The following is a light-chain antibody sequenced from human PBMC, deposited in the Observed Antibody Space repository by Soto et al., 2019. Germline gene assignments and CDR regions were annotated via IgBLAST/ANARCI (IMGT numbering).Light chain of an antibody. J-gene: IGLJ2*01. V-gene: IGLV2-14*03. CDR1: SSDVGAYNY. CDR2: DVS. Sequence: QSVLTQPASVSGSPGQSITISCTGTSSDVGAYNYVSWYQHHPGKAPKLMIYDVSNRPSGVSNSFSGSKSGNTASLTISGLQAEDEADYYCGSYASSSSVVFGGGTKLTVL. CDR3: GSYASSSSVV.